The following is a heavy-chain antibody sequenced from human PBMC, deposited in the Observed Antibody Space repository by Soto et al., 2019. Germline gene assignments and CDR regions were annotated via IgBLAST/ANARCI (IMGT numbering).Heavy chain of an antibody. V-gene: IGHV3-21*01. D-gene: IGHD2-15*01. Sequence: GGSLRLSCAASGFTFSSYSMNWVRQAPGKGLEWVSSISSSSYIYYADSVKGRFTISRDNAKNSLYLQMNSLRAEDTAVYYCARDRYCSGGSCSASGFQHLGQGTLVTV. CDR3: ARDRYCSGGSCSASGFQH. J-gene: IGHJ1*01. CDR1: GFTFSSYS. CDR2: ISSSSYI.